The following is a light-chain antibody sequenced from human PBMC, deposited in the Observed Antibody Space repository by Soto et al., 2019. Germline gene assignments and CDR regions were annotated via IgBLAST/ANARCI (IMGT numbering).Light chain of an antibody. CDR1: ISNIGAGYD. CDR2: GSK. Sequence: QAVVTQPPSVSGAPGQRVTISCTGSISNIGAGYDVNWYQQLPGTAPKLLIYGSKNRPSGVPDRFSGSKSGTSASLAITGLQAEDEADYYCQSYDNSLSGYVFGTGTQLTVL. V-gene: IGLV1-40*01. CDR3: QSYDNSLSGYV. J-gene: IGLJ1*01.